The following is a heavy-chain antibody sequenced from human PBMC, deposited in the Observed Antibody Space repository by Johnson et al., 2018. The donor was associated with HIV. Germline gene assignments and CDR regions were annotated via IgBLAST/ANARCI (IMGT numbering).Heavy chain of an antibody. D-gene: IGHD1-26*01. V-gene: IGHV3-7*05. CDR3: ARDLRLGAIDAFDI. J-gene: IGHJ3*02. CDR1: RFTFSSYW. CDR2: IRQDGSKR. Sequence: VQLVESGGGLVQPGGSLRLSCAASRFTFSSYWMSWVRQAPGKGLEWVANIRQDGSKRYYVDSVKGRFTISIDNANNSLYLQMNSLRAEDTAIYYCARDLRLGAIDAFDIWGQGTMVTVSS.